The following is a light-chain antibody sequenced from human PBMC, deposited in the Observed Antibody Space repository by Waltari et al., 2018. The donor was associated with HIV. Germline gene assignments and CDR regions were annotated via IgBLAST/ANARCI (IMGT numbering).Light chain of an antibody. J-gene: IGLJ2*01. CDR1: SSNIGAGYD. CDR3: QSYDSSLTGSV. Sequence: QSVLTQPPSVSGAPGQRVTISCTGSSSNIGAGYDVHWYQQLPGAAPKLLIYGTANRPSGVPDLFSGSKSATSPSLAITGLQAEDEADYYCQSYDSSLTGSVFGGGTKLTVL. V-gene: IGLV1-40*01. CDR2: GTA.